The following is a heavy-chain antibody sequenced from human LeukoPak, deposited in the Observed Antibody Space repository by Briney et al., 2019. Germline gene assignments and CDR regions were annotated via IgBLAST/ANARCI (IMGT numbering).Heavy chain of an antibody. CDR2: IRKDGSEK. CDR1: GFTFSNYD. CDR3: ATYSGAHHKTFDY. Sequence: GGSLRLSCADSGFTFSNYDMSWVRQSPGKGLQWVAHIRKDGSEKYYLDSVEGRFTISRDNAKSSLYLQLNSLRVDDTAVYYCATYSGAHHKTFDYWGRGTLVTVSS. V-gene: IGHV3-7*01. D-gene: IGHD1-26*01. J-gene: IGHJ4*02.